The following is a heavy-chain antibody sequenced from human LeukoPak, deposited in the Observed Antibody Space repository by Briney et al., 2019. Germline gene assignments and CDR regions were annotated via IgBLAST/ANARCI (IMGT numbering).Heavy chain of an antibody. D-gene: IGHD1/OR15-1a*01. J-gene: IGHJ5*02. V-gene: IGHV1-2*02. CDR1: GYTITGYY. Sequence: ASVMISCKASGYTITGYYINWVRHAPGQKLEWMGWINPNSGGTNYAQKFQGRVTMTRDASISTAYMELSRLRSDDTAVYCCARDAEQMDPWGQGTLVTVSS. CDR3: ARDAEQMDP. CDR2: INPNSGGT.